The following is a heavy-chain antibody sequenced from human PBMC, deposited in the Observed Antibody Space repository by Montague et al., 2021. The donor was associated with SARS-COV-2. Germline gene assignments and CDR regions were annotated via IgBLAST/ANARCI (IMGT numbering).Heavy chain of an antibody. Sequence: SETLSLTCTVSGASVNSGDFYWSWIRQAPGKGLEWMGYIYYSVDTNYNPSLKSRISISVDRSMNQFSLKLGSVTAAVTAVYFCTRNAHYGSASYYIDYWGLGTVVIVSS. V-gene: IGHV4-61*08. CDR1: GASVNSGDFY. CDR2: IYYSVDT. D-gene: IGHD3-10*01. CDR3: TRNAHYGSASYYIDY. J-gene: IGHJ4*02.